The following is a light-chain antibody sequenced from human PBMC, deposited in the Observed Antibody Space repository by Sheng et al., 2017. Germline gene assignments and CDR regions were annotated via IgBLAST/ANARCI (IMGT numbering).Light chain of an antibody. J-gene: IGKJ2*01. CDR2: AAS. Sequence: EIVLTQSPGTLSLSPGERATLSCRASQSVTSSYLAWYQHKPGQAPRLLIYAASSTAAGIPDRFSGSGSGTDFTLTISRLEPEDFAVYYCQQYGTSPDTFGQGTRLEV. CDR3: QQYGTSPDT. CDR1: QSVTSSY. V-gene: IGKV3-20*01.